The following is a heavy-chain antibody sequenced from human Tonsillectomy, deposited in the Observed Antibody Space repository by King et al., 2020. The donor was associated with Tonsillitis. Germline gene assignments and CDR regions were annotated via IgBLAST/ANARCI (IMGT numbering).Heavy chain of an antibody. CDR3: TRDLVGYDAFDI. CDR1: GYTFTDYY. D-gene: IGHD6-25*01. J-gene: IGHJ3*02. CDR2: INPDSGGT. V-gene: IGHV1-2*02. Sequence: VQLVESGAEVKKPGASLKVSCKASGYTFTDYYVHWVRQAPGQGLEWMGRINPDSGGTTYAQKFRDRVIMTRVTSISTVYMELSSLTSDDTAVYYCTRDLVGYDAFDIWGQGTMVAVSS.